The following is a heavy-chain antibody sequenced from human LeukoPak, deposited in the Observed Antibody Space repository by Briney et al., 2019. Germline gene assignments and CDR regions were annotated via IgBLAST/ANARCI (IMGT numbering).Heavy chain of an antibody. CDR1: GGSISSYY. CDR3: ARGPTVTNDAFDI. CDR2: IYYTGST. J-gene: IGHJ3*02. V-gene: IGHV4-59*01. D-gene: IGHD4-17*01. Sequence: SETLSLTCTASGGSISSYYWSWIRQPPGKGLEWIGYIYYTGSTDYNPSLKSRVTISVDTSKNQFSLKLSSMTAADTAVYYCARGPTVTNDAFDIWGQGTMVTVSS.